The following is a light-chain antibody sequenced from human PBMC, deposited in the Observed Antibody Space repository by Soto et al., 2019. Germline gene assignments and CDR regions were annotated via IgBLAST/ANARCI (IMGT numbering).Light chain of an antibody. V-gene: IGKV1-39*01. CDR3: QQSYTRPT. Sequence: DIRMTQSPSSLSASVGDRVTLTCRASETISNYLNWYQQKPGKAPELLIDAASILQKGVPPRFSGSGSGTDFTLTIGSVQPEDSATYYCQQSYTRPTFGQGTRLEIK. J-gene: IGKJ5*01. CDR1: ETISNY. CDR2: AAS.